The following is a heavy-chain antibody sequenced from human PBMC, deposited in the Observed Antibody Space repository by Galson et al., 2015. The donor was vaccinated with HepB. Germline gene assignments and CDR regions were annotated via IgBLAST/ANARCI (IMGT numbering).Heavy chain of an antibody. D-gene: IGHD6-19*01. Sequence: SVKVSCKASGGTFSSYTISWVRQAPGQGLEWMGRIIPILGIANYAQKFQGRVTITADKSTSTAYMELSSLRSEDTAVYYCARGPRGWLVEVGQGGDYYYGMDVWGQGTTVTVSS. CDR3: ARGPRGWLVEVGQGGDYYYGMDV. J-gene: IGHJ6*02. V-gene: IGHV1-69*02. CDR2: IIPILGIA. CDR1: GGTFSSYT.